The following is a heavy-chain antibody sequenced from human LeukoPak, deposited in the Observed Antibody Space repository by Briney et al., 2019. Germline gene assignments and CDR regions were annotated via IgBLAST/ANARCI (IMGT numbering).Heavy chain of an antibody. CDR1: GFTFSSYW. Sequence: GGSLRLSCAASGFTFSSYWMYWVRQAPGKGLVWVSRINSDARNTNYADSVQGRFTISRDNAKDTLYLQMNSLSVEDTAVYYCASGIGVGDSFDIWGQGTMVTVSS. CDR2: INSDARNT. D-gene: IGHD2-15*01. J-gene: IGHJ3*02. V-gene: IGHV3-74*01. CDR3: ASGIGVGDSFDI.